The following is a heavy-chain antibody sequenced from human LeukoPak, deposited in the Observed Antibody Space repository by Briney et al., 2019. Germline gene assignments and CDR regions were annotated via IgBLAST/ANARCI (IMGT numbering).Heavy chain of an antibody. J-gene: IGHJ6*02. V-gene: IGHV3-7*02. Sequence: PGGSLRLSCAASGFTFSSYWRSWVRQAPGKGLEWVANIKQDGSEKYYVDSVKGRFTISRDNAKNSLYLQMNSLRAEDTAVYYCARWGLGRVVVITTHYYYGMDVWGQGTTVTVSS. CDR2: IKQDGSEK. CDR3: ARWGLGRVVVITTHYYYGMDV. D-gene: IGHD3-22*01. CDR1: GFTFSSYW.